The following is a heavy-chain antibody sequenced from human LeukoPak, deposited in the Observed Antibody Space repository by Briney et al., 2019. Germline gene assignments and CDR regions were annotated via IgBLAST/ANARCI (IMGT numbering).Heavy chain of an antibody. Sequence: PGRSLRLSCAASGFTFSSYGMHWVRQAPGKGLEWVAVIWFDGSNNYYADSVKGRFTISRDNSKSTLYLQMNGLRAEDTAVYYCAKISTPIPAAGAMDNWGQGTLVTVSS. CDR3: AKISTPIPAAGAMDN. V-gene: IGHV3-33*06. CDR2: IWFDGSNN. CDR1: GFTFSSYG. J-gene: IGHJ4*02. D-gene: IGHD6-13*01.